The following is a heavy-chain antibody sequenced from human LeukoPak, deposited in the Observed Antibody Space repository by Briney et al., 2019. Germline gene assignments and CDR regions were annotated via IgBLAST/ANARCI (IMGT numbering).Heavy chain of an antibody. J-gene: IGHJ4*02. Sequence: PSETLSLTCTVSGGSISSSSYYWGWIRQPPGKGLEWIGSIYYSGSTYYNPSLKGRVTISVDTSKNQFSLKLSSVTAADTAVYYCARHSQWVAGPLFDWGQGTLVTVSS. V-gene: IGHV4-39*01. CDR1: GGSISSSSYY. D-gene: IGHD6-19*01. CDR3: ARHSQWVAGPLFD. CDR2: IYYSGST.